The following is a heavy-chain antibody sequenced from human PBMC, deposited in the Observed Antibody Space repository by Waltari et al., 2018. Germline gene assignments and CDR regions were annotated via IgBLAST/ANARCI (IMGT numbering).Heavy chain of an antibody. Sequence: QVQLQQWGAGLLGPSETLSLTCAVYGASFSDYYWGWVRQPPGKGLEWIGQIHHPGSTNYNPSLKSRVTISIDTPRSQFSLRLSSVTAADTALYFCTRGGNYDFWSHRPFVDPWGQGTLVTVSS. V-gene: IGHV4-34*01. J-gene: IGHJ5*02. CDR3: TRGGNYDFWSHRPFVDP. CDR2: IHHPGST. CDR1: GASFSDYY. D-gene: IGHD3-3*01.